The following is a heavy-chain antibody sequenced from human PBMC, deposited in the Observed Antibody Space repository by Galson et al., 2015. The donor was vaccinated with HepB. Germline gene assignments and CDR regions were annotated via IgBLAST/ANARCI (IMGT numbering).Heavy chain of an antibody. V-gene: IGHV4-59*01. CDR3: ARVNDMYSSGWFYFDY. J-gene: IGHJ4*02. CDR2: ISYSGST. Sequence: QVQLQESGPGLVKPSETLSLTCTVSGGSISSYYWSWIRQPPGKGLEWIGYISYSGSTNYNPSLKSRVTISVDTSKNQFSLKLSSVTAADTAVYYCARVNDMYSSGWFYFDYWGQGTLVTVSS. D-gene: IGHD6-19*01. CDR1: GGSISSYY.